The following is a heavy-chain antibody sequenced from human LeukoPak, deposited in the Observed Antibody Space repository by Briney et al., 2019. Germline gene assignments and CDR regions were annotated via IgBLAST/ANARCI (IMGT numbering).Heavy chain of an antibody. J-gene: IGHJ6*04. CDR3: ARGHWGLDV. D-gene: IGHD3-16*01. Sequence: PGGSLSLSCAAAGFTFSDHYMTWIRQAPGKGLEWVSYITKSGDTSYSDSVKGRFTISRDNAKNSLYLQMNSLRVEDTGVFYCARGHWGLDVWGKGTTVTVSS. V-gene: IGHV3-11*04. CDR1: GFTFSDHY. CDR2: ITKSGDT.